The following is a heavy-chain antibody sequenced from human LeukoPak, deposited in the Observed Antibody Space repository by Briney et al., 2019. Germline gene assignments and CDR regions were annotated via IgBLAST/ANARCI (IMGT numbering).Heavy chain of an antibody. D-gene: IGHD3-3*01. Sequence: PSETLSLTCTVSGGSISSYYWSWIRQPPGKGLEWIGYIYYSGSTNYNPSLKSRVTISVDTSKNQFSLKLSSVTAADTAVYYCARGTIPSFFSHWGQGTLVTVSS. CDR2: IYYSGST. CDR1: GGSISSYY. J-gene: IGHJ4*02. V-gene: IGHV4-59*08. CDR3: ARGTIPSFFSH.